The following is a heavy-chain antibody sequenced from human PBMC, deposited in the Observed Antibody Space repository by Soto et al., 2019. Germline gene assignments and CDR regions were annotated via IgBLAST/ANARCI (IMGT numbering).Heavy chain of an antibody. J-gene: IGHJ6*02. V-gene: IGHV4-31*03. CDR2: IYYSGIT. Sequence: PSETLSLTCTVSGGSISSGDYYWSWIRQHPGKGLEWIGYIYYSGITYYNPSLKSRVTISLDTSKNQFSPKLSSVTAADTAVYFCARFVVVTAIRDMDVWGQGTTVTVSS. CDR3: ARFVVVTAIRDMDV. D-gene: IGHD2-21*02. CDR1: GGSISSGDYY.